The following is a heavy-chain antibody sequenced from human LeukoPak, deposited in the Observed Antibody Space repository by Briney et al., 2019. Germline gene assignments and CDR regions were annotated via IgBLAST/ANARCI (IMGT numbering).Heavy chain of an antibody. J-gene: IGHJ4*02. V-gene: IGHV3-15*01. CDR1: GFTFSNAW. Sequence: KAGGSLRLSCAASGFTFSNAWMSWVRQAPGKGLEWVGRIKSKTDGGTTDYAAPVKGRFTISRDDSKNTLYLQMNSLKTEDTAVYYCTTVKWFGEFPGYFDYWGQGTLVTVSS. CDR2: IKSKTDGGTT. D-gene: IGHD3-10*01. CDR3: TTVKWFGEFPGYFDY.